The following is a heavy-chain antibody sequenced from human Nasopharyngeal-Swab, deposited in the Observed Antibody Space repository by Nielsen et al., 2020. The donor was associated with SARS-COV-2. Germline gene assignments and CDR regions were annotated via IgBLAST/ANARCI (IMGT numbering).Heavy chain of an antibody. D-gene: IGHD4-23*01. CDR2: INSDGSST. Sequence: WIRQPPGKGLVWVSRINSDGSSTSYADSVKGRFTISRDNAKNTLYLQMNSPRAEDTAVYYCARLRWYVDYWGQGTLVTVSS. J-gene: IGHJ4*02. V-gene: IGHV3-74*01. CDR3: ARLRWYVDY.